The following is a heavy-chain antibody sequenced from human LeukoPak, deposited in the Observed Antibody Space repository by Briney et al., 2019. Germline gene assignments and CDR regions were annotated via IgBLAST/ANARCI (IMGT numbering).Heavy chain of an antibody. J-gene: IGHJ4*02. CDR1: GLTFKNFA. CDR2: SSGDEDSI. D-gene: IGHD6-19*01. CDR3: TIDLMTGFSSGWHFAY. Sequence: PGGSLRLSCAASGLTFKNFAMSWVRQAQGKGLEWLAVSSGDEDSIHYADSVRGHFVISTDNSENTSYLHMNSLRAEDTAVYYCTIDLMTGFSSGWHFAYWGQGTLVTVSS. V-gene: IGHV3-23*01.